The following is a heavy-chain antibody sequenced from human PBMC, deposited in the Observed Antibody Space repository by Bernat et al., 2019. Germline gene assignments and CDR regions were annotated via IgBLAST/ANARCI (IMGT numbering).Heavy chain of an antibody. V-gene: IGHV3-33*01. Sequence: QVQLVESGGGVVQPGRSMRLSCAASGFTFSSYGMHWVRQAPGKGLGWVAVIWYDGSNKYYADSVKGRFTISRDNSKNTLYLQMNSLRAEDTAVYYCARDAAVAGTGYGDYWGQGTLVTVSS. J-gene: IGHJ4*02. CDR3: ARDAAVAGTGYGDY. CDR1: GFTFSSYG. CDR2: IWYDGSNK. D-gene: IGHD6-19*01.